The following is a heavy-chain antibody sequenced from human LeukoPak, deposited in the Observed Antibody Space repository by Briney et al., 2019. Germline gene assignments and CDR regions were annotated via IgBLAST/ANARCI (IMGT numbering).Heavy chain of an antibody. D-gene: IGHD2-2*01. CDR3: VRLTCSGSSCSGGGAFDV. CDR2: IFYNGGS. CDR1: GDSMSSGGYL. Sequence: SETLSLTCSVSGDSMSSGGYLWTWMRQHPGKGLEWIGYIFYNGGSYYSPSLQSRLTISADTSQKQFSLKMSSVTAADTAVYYCVRLTCSGSSCSGGGAFDVWGQGTVVTVSS. J-gene: IGHJ3*01. V-gene: IGHV4-31*03.